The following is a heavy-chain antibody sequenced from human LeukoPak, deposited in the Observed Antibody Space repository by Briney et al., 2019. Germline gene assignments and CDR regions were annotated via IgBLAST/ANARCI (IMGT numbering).Heavy chain of an antibody. Sequence: GGSLRLSCAASGFTFSSYAMSWVRQAPGKGLEWVSAISGSGGSTYYADSVKGRFTISRDNSKNTLYLQMNSLRAEDTAVYYCAKEGHYDSTPAYSFDYWGQGTLVTVSS. CDR3: AKEGHYDSTPAYSFDY. CDR2: ISGSGGST. D-gene: IGHD3-22*01. V-gene: IGHV3-23*01. J-gene: IGHJ4*02. CDR1: GFTFSSYA.